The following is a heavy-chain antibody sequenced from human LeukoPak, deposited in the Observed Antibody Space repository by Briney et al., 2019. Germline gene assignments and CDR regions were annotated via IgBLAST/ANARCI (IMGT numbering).Heavy chain of an antibody. Sequence: SETLSLTCTVSGGSISSYYWSWIRQPAGKGLEWIGRIYTSGSTNYNPSLKSRVTMSVDTSKNQFSLKLRSVTAADTAVYYCASEVVTSTEYFQHWGQGTLVTVSS. CDR2: IYTSGST. CDR1: GGSISSYY. J-gene: IGHJ1*01. CDR3: ASEVVTSTEYFQH. V-gene: IGHV4-4*07. D-gene: IGHD2-21*02.